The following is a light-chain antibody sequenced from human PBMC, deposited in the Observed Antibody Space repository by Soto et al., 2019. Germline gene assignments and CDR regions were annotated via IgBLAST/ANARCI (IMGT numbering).Light chain of an antibody. CDR2: GNS. CDR1: SSNIGAGYD. V-gene: IGLV1-40*01. Sequence: QSVLTQPPSVSGAPGQRVTISCTGSSSNIGAGYDVHWYQQLPGTAPKLLIYGNSNRPSGVPDRFSGSKSGTSASLAITGLKAEDEADYCCQSYDSSLSGSVFGGGTMVTVL. CDR3: QSYDSSLSGSV. J-gene: IGLJ2*01.